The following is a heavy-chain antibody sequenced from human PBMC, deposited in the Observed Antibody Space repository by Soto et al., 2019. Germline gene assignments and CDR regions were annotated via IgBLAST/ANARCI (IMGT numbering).Heavy chain of an antibody. D-gene: IGHD3-9*01. CDR1: GGSFSGYY. Sequence: SETLSLTCTVYGGSFSGYYWSWIRQPPGKGREWIGEINHSGSTNYNPSLKSRVTISVDTSKNQFSLKLSSVTAADTAVYYCARGPPLRSFDWSYLTGKFGMDVWGQGTTVTDSS. V-gene: IGHV4-34*01. J-gene: IGHJ6*02. CDR2: INHSGST. CDR3: ARGPPLRSFDWSYLTGKFGMDV.